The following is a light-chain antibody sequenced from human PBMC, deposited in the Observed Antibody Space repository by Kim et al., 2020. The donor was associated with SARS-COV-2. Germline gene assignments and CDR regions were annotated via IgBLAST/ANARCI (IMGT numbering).Light chain of an antibody. J-gene: IGLJ2*01. CDR3: AAWDDSLSGVV. CDR1: TSNIGSNH. V-gene: IGLV1-47*01. Sequence: GQRVTISCSGSTSNIGSNHVYWYRQLPGTAPKLIIYRTYQRPSGVPDRFSGSKSGTSASLAISGLRSEDEAHYYCAAWDDSLSGVVFGGGTQLTVL. CDR2: RTY.